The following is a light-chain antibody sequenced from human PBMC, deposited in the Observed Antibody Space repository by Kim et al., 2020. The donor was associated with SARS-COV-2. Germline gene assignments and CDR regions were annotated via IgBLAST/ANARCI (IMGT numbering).Light chain of an antibody. CDR2: DVS. J-gene: IGLJ1*01. Sequence: GRWGAGWWPGRGGDVGSYELVCGDQQRPGRAPEVRVYDVSRRSSGFSSRFSGSRCGNTASLTISDLQAEDEAYYYCCSYAGGPYVFGTGTKVTVL. CDR1: GGDVGSYEL. V-gene: IGLV2-23*02. CDR3: CSYAGGPYV.